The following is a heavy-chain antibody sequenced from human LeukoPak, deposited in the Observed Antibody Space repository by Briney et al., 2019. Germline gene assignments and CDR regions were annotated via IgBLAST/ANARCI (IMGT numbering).Heavy chain of an antibody. CDR1: GGSISSYY. V-gene: IGHV4-4*07. J-gene: IGHJ4*02. CDR2: IYTSGST. Sequence: SETLSLTCTVSGGSISSYYWSWSRRPAGKGLEWSGRIYTSGSTNYNPSLKSRVTMSVDTSKNQFSLKLSSVTAADTAVYYCARVGQQLGRYYFDYWGQGTLVTVSS. CDR3: ARVGQQLGRYYFDY. D-gene: IGHD6-13*01.